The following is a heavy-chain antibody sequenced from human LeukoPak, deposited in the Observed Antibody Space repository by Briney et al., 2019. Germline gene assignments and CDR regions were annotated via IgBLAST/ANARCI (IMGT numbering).Heavy chain of an antibody. CDR3: AKDLLGYCSSTSCYLGAFDI. J-gene: IGHJ3*02. CDR2: ISWNSGSI. CDR1: GFTFDDYA. V-gene: IGHV3-9*01. Sequence: GRSLRLSCAASGFTFDDYAMHWVRQAPGKGLEWVSGISWNSGSIGYADSVKGRFTISRDNAKNSLYLQMNSLRAEDTALYYCAKDLLGYCSSTSCYLGAFDIWGQGTMVTVSS. D-gene: IGHD2-2*01.